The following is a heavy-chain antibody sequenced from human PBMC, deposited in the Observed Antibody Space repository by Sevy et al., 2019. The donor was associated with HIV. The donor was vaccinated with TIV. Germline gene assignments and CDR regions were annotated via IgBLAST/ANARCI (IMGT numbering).Heavy chain of an antibody. Sequence: GGSLRLSCAASGFSLETFWIHWVRQAPGKGLEWVGRIKSNSDGGTADYAAPLEGSFTMSRDDSENKIYLQINNSRTVDTALYYCIPAPGTGYWGQGTLVTVSS. CDR3: IPAPGTGY. D-gene: IGHD3-10*01. J-gene: IGHJ4*02. CDR1: GFSLETFW. CDR2: IKSNSDGGTA. V-gene: IGHV3-15*01.